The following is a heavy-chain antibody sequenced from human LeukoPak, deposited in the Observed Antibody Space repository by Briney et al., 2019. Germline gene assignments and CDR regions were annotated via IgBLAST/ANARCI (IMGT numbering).Heavy chain of an antibody. D-gene: IGHD2-15*01. CDR3: ARDLCSGGSCYWRFDY. Sequence: SQTLSLTCALSGDTVSSNIAAWNWIRQSPSRGLEWLERTYYRSKLNNDYAVSVKSRISINPDTSKNQFSLQLNSVTPEDTAVYYCARDLCSGGSCYWRFDYWGQGTLVTVPS. V-gene: IGHV6-1*01. CDR1: GDTVSSNIAA. J-gene: IGHJ4*02. CDR2: TYYRSKLNN.